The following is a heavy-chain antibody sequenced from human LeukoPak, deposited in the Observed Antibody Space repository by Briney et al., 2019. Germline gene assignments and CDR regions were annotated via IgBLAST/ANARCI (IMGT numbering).Heavy chain of an antibody. Sequence: QPGGSLRLSCAASGFTFSTFAMSWGRPAPGKGLELVSAISGGSEYTYYADSVKGRFTVSRDTSENTLHLQMTSLRAEDTAIYYCARPHCTTTSCHGGAFDIWGQGTMVTVSS. CDR1: GFTFSTFA. CDR2: ISGGSEYT. J-gene: IGHJ3*02. D-gene: IGHD2-2*01. CDR3: ARPHCTTTSCHGGAFDI. V-gene: IGHV3-23*01.